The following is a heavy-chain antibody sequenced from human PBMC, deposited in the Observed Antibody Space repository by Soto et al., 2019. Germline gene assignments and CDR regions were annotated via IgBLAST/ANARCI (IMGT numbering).Heavy chain of an antibody. CDR1: GGSISSSSYY. J-gene: IGHJ6*03. D-gene: IGHD6-6*01. Sequence: SETLSLTCTVSGGSISSSSYYWGWIRQPPGKGLEWIGSIYYSGSTYYNPSLKSRVTISVDTSKNQFSLKLSSVTAADTAVYYCARSPMGHSSSSAPYYMGVWGKGTTVTVSS. V-gene: IGHV4-39*01. CDR3: ARSPMGHSSSSAPYYMGV. CDR2: IYYSGST.